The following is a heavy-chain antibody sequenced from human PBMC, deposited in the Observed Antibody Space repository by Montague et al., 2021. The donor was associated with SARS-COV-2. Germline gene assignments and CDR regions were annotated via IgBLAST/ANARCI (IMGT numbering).Heavy chain of an antibody. D-gene: IGHD5-12*01. Sequence: TLSLTCTVSGGSISSGGYYWSWIRQHPGKGLEWIGYIYYSGSTYYYPSLKSRVTISVDTSKNHFSLKLNSVTAADTAVYYCARRGRKLLPVATTIGGFDIWGRGTMVTVSS. CDR1: GGSISSGGYY. V-gene: IGHV4-31*03. J-gene: IGHJ3*02. CDR2: IYYSGST. CDR3: ARRGRKLLPVATTIGGFDI.